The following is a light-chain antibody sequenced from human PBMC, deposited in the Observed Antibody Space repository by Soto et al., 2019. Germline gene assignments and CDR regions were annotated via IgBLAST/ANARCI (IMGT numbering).Light chain of an antibody. CDR2: GAS. CDR3: QQYGSSPCT. CDR1: QSVTSSY. V-gene: IGKV3-20*01. J-gene: IGKJ2*02. Sequence: EIVLTQSPGTLSLSPGERATLSCRASQSVTSSYLAWYQQKPGQAPRLLIYGASSRATGIPDRFSGSGSGTEFTHTISRLEPEDVAVYYCQQYGSSPCTFGQGTKLEIK.